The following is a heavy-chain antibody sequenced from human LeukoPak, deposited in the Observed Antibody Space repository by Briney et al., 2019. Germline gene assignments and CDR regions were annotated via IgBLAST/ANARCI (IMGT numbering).Heavy chain of an antibody. CDR1: GSTFTTYG. J-gene: IGHJ4*02. CDR3: ARDMTVGHTLWDY. Sequence: GGSLRLSCAASGSTFTTYGMHWVRQAPGKGLEWVAFIQNDEIDKFYADSVKGRITISRDNARNSLYLQMNSLRAEDTAVYYCARDMTVGHTLWDYWGQGTRVSVSS. V-gene: IGHV3-30*02. D-gene: IGHD1-26*01. CDR2: IQNDEIDK.